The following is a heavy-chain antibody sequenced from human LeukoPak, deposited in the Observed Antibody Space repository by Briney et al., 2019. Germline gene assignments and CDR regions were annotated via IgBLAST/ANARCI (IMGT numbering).Heavy chain of an antibody. Sequence: GGSLRLSCAASGFTFNNYDMNWVRQAPGKGLEWVSVISANGDDTKYTDSVRGRFTSSRDNSRNTLYLQMSSLRAEDTAVYYCAKDGPSRPYDYWGQGTQVTVSS. CDR2: ISANGDDT. J-gene: IGHJ4*02. V-gene: IGHV3-23*01. D-gene: IGHD2-2*01. CDR3: AKDGPSRPYDY. CDR1: GFTFNNYD.